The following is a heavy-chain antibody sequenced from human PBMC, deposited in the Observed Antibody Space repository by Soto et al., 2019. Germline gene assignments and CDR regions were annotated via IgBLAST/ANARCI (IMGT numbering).Heavy chain of an antibody. CDR1: GFTFKNYW. CDR2: MKEDGTET. Sequence: EVQLVGSGGGLVQPGGSLRLSCVASGFTFKNYWMTWVRQAPGKGLEWVASMKEDGTETFYVDSVKGRFTISRDNAKNSLSLRMNSLTVEDTAVYYCANIDYGYWGQGTLVTVSS. V-gene: IGHV3-7*01. CDR3: ANIDYGY. J-gene: IGHJ4*02. D-gene: IGHD3-16*01.